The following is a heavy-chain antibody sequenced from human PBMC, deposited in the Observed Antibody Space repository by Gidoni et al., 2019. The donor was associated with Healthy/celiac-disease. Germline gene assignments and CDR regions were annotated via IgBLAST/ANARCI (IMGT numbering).Heavy chain of an antibody. J-gene: IGHJ4*02. CDR3: AKGTSSSSWYATFDY. CDR1: GFTFSSYA. D-gene: IGHD6-13*01. Sequence: EVQLLESGGGLVQPGGSLRLSCAASGFTFSSYAMSWVRQPPGKGLEWVSAIRGSGGSTYYADSVKGRFTISRDNSKNTLYLQMNSLRAEDTAVYYCAKGTSSSSWYATFDYWGQGTLVTVSS. CDR2: IRGSGGST. V-gene: IGHV3-23*01.